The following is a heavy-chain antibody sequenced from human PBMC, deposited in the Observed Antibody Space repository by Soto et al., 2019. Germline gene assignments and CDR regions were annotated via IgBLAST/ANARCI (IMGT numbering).Heavy chain of an antibody. D-gene: IGHD4-17*01. Sequence: QVQLVQSGAEVKKPGSSVKVSCKASGGTFSSYAISWVRQAPGQGLEWMGGIIPIFGTANYAQKFQGRVTITADESTSTAYMELSSLRSEDTAVYYCARCKSRNYGYYYDYYGMDVWGQGTTVTVSS. CDR3: ARCKSRNYGYYYDYYGMDV. CDR1: GGTFSSYA. V-gene: IGHV1-69*12. CDR2: IIPIFGTA. J-gene: IGHJ6*02.